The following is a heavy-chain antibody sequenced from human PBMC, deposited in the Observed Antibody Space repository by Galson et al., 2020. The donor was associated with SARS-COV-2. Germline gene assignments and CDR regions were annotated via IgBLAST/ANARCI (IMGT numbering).Heavy chain of an antibody. Sequence: GESLKISCAASGFIFSNFAMHWVRQAPGKGLEWVAVVSHDGNNKYYAGSVKGRFTISRDNSQNTLFLQMKSLRPEDTAVYYCARDFDDEGEPLSGARDVWGQGTMVTVSS. CDR2: VSHDGNNK. D-gene: IGHD1-26*01. CDR1: GFIFSNFA. CDR3: ARDFDDEGEPLSGARDV. V-gene: IGHV3-30-3*01. J-gene: IGHJ3*01.